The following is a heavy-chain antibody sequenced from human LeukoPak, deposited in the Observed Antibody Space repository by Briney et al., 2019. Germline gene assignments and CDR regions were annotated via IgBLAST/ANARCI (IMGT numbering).Heavy chain of an antibody. Sequence: GGSLRLSCAASGFTFDNYAMHWVRQAPGKGLEWVSGISWNSGSIGYGDSVKGRYTISRDNAKNSLFLQMNSLRAEDTALYYCAKDMSSGIVAADMDYWGQGILVIVSS. CDR1: GFTFDNYA. D-gene: IGHD6-13*01. J-gene: IGHJ4*02. CDR3: AKDMSSGIVAADMDY. V-gene: IGHV3-9*01. CDR2: ISWNSGSI.